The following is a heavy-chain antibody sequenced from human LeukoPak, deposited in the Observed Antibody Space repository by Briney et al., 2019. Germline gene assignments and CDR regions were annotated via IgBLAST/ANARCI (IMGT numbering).Heavy chain of an antibody. CDR2: ISSSSSYI. CDR3: ARVTGTHHYYYYYYMDV. Sequence: GGSLRLSCAASGFTFSSYSMNWVRQAPGKGLEWVSSISSSSSYIYYADSVKGRFTISRDNAKNSLYLQMNSLRAEDTAVYYCARVTGTHHYYYYYYMDVWGKGTTVTVSS. V-gene: IGHV3-21*01. D-gene: IGHD1-20*01. CDR1: GFTFSSYS. J-gene: IGHJ6*03.